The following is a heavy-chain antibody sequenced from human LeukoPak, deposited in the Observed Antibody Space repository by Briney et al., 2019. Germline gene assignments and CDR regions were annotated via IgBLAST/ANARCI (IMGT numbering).Heavy chain of an antibody. D-gene: IGHD1-1*01. CDR2: IFYGGST. Sequence: PSETLSLICTVSGGSISSYYWSWIGQYPGKGLQWIGYIFYGGSTNYNPSLKSRVTISVDMSKNQFSLNLTSVTAADTAPYSCARGPTRYFLDYCGQGTLVTVSS. CDR1: GGSISSYY. CDR3: ARGPTRYFLDY. J-gene: IGHJ4*02. V-gene: IGHV4-59*01.